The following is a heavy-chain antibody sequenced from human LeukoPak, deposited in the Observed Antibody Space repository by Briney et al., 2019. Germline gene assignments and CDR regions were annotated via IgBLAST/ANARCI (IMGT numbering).Heavy chain of an antibody. CDR3: ARGLHGPDY. CDR2: ISSSGYYI. CDR1: GFTFSRYT. Sequence: PGGSLRLSCAASGFTFSRYTMNWVRQSPGKGLEWVSSISSSGYYIYYADSVKGRFTISRDNAKNSLYLQMNSLRAEDTAVYYCARGLHGPDYWGQGTLVTVSS. J-gene: IGHJ4*02. D-gene: IGHD5/OR15-5a*01. V-gene: IGHV3-21*01.